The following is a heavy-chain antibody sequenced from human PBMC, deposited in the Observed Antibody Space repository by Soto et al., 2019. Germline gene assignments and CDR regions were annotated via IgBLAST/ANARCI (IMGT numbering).Heavy chain of an antibody. CDR2: VNWNGGST. J-gene: IGHJ4*02. CDR1: GFTFDDYG. Sequence: EVQLVESGGGVLRPGGSLRLSCAASGFTFDDYGMSWARQAPGKGLEWVSGVNWNGGSTGYADSVKGRFTISRDNAKKFLYLQMNSLRAEDTAFYFRVRGARLNFDYWGQGPLVTVSS. V-gene: IGHV3-20*04. CDR3: VRGARLNFDY.